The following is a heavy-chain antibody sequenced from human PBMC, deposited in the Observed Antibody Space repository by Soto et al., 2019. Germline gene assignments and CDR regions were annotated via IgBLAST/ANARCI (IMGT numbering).Heavy chain of an antibody. Sequence: GASVKVSCKASGFTVSNCAVQWVRQARGQRLEWMGWIVVVAGNTNYAQELQGRLTITRDVSTNTAYMELRSLRSEDTAVYYCAAELYSGRIGCSFDIWGHGIRVTVSS. J-gene: IGHJ3*02. CDR3: AAELYSGRIGCSFDI. CDR2: IVVVAGNT. CDR1: GFTVSNCA. V-gene: IGHV1-58*01. D-gene: IGHD1-26*01.